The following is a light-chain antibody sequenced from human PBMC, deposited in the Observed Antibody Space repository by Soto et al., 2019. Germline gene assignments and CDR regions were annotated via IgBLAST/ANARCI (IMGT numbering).Light chain of an antibody. Sequence: AIRMTQSPSSLSASTGDRVTITCRASQGISSYLAWYQQKPGKAPKLLIYAASTLQSGVPSRFSGSGSGTEFTLTISSLQPDDSATYYCQQYNTFLTFGGGTKVDIK. V-gene: IGKV1-8*01. CDR2: AAS. CDR3: QQYNTFLT. CDR1: QGISSY. J-gene: IGKJ4*01.